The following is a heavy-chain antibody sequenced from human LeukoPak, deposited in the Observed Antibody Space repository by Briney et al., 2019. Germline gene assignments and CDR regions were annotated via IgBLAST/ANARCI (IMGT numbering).Heavy chain of an antibody. Sequence: ASVKVSCKAPGYTFTSYDINWVRQATGQGLEWMGWMNPNSGNTGYAQKFQGRVTMTRNTSISTAYMELSSLRSEGTAVYYCARRLELPYYYYGMDVWGQGTTVTVSS. CDR1: GYTFTSYD. J-gene: IGHJ6*02. CDR2: MNPNSGNT. CDR3: ARRLELPYYYYGMDV. V-gene: IGHV1-8*01. D-gene: IGHD3-10*01.